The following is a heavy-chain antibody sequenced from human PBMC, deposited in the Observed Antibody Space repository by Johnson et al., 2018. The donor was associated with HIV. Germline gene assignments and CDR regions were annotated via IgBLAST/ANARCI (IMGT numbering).Heavy chain of an antibody. CDR3: ARDRGHEYVWGSNGAFDI. D-gene: IGHD3-16*01. V-gene: IGHV3-7*01. J-gene: IGHJ3*02. CDR2: IKQDGREK. Sequence: VQLVESGGGLVQPGRSLRLSCAASGFTFDSYAMPWVRQAPGKGLEWVAHIKQDGREKYYVDSGKGRFTISRYNVKNSLYLPMNSLRAEETAVDYCARDRGHEYVWGSNGAFDIWGQGTMVTVSS. CDR1: GFTFDSYA.